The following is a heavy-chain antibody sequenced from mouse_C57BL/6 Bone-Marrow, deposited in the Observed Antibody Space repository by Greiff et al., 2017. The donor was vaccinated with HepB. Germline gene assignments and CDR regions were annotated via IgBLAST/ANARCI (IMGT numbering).Heavy chain of an antibody. CDR2: INPGSGGT. CDR3: YYGSSYY. V-gene: IGHV1-54*01. J-gene: IGHJ2*01. Sequence: VQLQQSGAELVRPGTSVKVSCKASGYAFTNYLIEWVKQRPGQGLEWIGVINPGSGGTNYNEKFKGKATLTADKSSSTAYMQLSSLTSEDSAVYYCYYGSSYYWGQGTTLTVSS. D-gene: IGHD1-1*01. CDR1: GYAFTNYL.